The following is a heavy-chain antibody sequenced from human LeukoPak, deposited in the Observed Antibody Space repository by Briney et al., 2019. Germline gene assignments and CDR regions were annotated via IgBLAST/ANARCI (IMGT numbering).Heavy chain of an antibody. CDR1: GNSISSYY. CDR2: IYTSGST. D-gene: IGHD4-11*01. V-gene: IGHV4-4*07. Sequence: SETLSLTCTVSGNSISSYYWSWIRQPAGKGLEWIGRIYTSGSTNYNPSLKSRVTMSVDTSKNQFSRNLSSVTAADTAFYYCARETTGLARYFDYWGQGTLVTVAS. CDR3: ARETTGLARYFDY. J-gene: IGHJ4*02.